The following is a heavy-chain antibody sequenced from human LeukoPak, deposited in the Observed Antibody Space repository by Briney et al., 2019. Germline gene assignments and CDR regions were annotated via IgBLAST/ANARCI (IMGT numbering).Heavy chain of an antibody. Sequence: SETLFLTCTVSGGSISDYYWSWLRQPPGKGLEWIGYFYYSGTSRYNPSLKSRVTFSADTSENQFSLKLTSVTAADTAVYYCARHYYGDVYYFDFWGQGSLVTVSS. J-gene: IGHJ4*02. V-gene: IGHV4-59*08. CDR1: GGSISDYY. CDR3: ARHYYGDVYYFDF. D-gene: IGHD3-16*01. CDR2: FYYSGTS.